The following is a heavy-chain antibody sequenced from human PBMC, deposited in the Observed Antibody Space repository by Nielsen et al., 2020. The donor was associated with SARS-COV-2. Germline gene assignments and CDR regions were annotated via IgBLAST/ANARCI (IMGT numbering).Heavy chain of an antibody. D-gene: IGHD3-10*01. CDR2: INTNTGNP. J-gene: IGHJ6*02. CDR3: ARDPDALWFGELLRYYYYGMDV. CDR1: GYTFTSYA. V-gene: IGHV7-4-1*02. Sequence: ASVKVSCKASGYTFTSYAMNWVRQAPGQGLEWMGWINTNTGNPTYAQGFTGRFVFFLDTSVSTAYLQISSLKAEDTAVYYCARDPDALWFGELLRYYYYGMDVWGQGTTVTVSS.